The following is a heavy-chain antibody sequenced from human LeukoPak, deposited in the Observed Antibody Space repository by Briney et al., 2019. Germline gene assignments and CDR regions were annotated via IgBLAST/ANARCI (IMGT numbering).Heavy chain of an antibody. V-gene: IGHV3-66*01. D-gene: IGHD2-2*01. CDR2: IYSGGST. J-gene: IGHJ4*02. CDR1: GFTVSSNY. CDR3: ARGSGYCSRTSCYLYHFDS. Sequence: GGSLRLSCAASGFTVSSNYMSWVRQAPGKGLEWVSVIYSGGSTYYADSVKGRFTISRDNSKNTLYLQMNSLRAEDTAVYYCARGSGYCSRTSCYLYHFDSWGQGTLATVSS.